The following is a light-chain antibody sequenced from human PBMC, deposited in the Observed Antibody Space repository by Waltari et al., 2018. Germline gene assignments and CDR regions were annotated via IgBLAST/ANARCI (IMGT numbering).Light chain of an antibody. CDR2: CVS. V-gene: IGKV1-16*01. Sequence: DIQLTQSPSPLPASVGDRVTITCRASQGIDSSLTWFQQRPGKAPKSLIYCVSRLQSGVPSRFSGSGSGTELTLTITSLQPEDFATYYCQQCNAYPLTFGGGTKVDLK. J-gene: IGKJ4*01. CDR3: QQCNAYPLT. CDR1: QGIDSS.